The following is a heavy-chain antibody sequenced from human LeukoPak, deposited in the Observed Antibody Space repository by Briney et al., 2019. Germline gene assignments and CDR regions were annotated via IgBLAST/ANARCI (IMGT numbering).Heavy chain of an antibody. CDR1: GFTFSSYS. V-gene: IGHV3-21*01. D-gene: IGHD3-10*01. CDR3: ARDLGYGSGSYYVPTDAFDI. CDR2: ISSSSSYI. Sequence: GGSLRLSCAASGFTFSSYSMNWVRQTPGKGLEWVSSISSSSSYIYYADSVKGRFTISRDNAKNSLYLQMNSLRAEDTAVYYCARDLGYGSGSYYVPTDAFDIWGQGTMVTVSS. J-gene: IGHJ3*02.